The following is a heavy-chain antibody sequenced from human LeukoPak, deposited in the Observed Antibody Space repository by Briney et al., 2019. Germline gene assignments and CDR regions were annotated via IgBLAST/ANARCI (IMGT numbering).Heavy chain of an antibody. V-gene: IGHV3-20*04. Sequence: GGSLRLSCAASGFTFDDYGMSWARQAPGKGLEWVSGINWNGGSTGYADSVKGRFTISRDNAKNSLYLQMNSLRAEDTALYYCARDPGDYYYYYYMDVWGKGTTVTVSS. CDR1: GFTFDDYG. J-gene: IGHJ6*03. D-gene: IGHD2-21*02. CDR3: ARDPGDYYYYYYMDV. CDR2: INWNGGST.